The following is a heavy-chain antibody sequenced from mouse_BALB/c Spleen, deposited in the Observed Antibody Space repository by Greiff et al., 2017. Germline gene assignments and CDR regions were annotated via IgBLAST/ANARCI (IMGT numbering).Heavy chain of an antibody. CDR2: IWAGGST. D-gene: IGHD2-2*01. J-gene: IGHJ4*01. CDR1: GFSLTSYG. V-gene: IGHV2-9*02. CDR3: ALIYYGYDGAMDY. Sequence: VKLVESGPGLVAPSQSLSITCTVSGFSLTSYGVHWVRQPPGKGLEWLGVIWAGGSTNYNSALMSRLSISKDNSKSQVFLKMNSLQTDDTAMYYCALIYYGYDGAMDYWGQGTSVTVSS.